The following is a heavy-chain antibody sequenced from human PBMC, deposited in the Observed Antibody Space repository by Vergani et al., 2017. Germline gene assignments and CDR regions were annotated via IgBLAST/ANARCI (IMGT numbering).Heavy chain of an antibody. J-gene: IGHJ4*02. CDR1: GYSFTSYR. Sequence: EVQLVQSGAEVKKPGESLRISCKGSGYSFTSYRISWVRQMPGKGLEWLGRIDPSDSYTNYSPSFQGHVTISADKSISTAYLQWSSLKASDTAMYYCARQGYCSGGSCYRQFDYWGQGTLVTGSS. D-gene: IGHD2-15*01. CDR3: ARQGYCSGGSCYRQFDY. V-gene: IGHV5-10-1*03. CDR2: IDPSDSYT.